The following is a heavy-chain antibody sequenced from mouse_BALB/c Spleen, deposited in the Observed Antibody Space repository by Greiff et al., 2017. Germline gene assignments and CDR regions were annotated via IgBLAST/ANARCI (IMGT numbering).Heavy chain of an antibody. Sequence: EVMLVESGGGLVQPGGSLKLSCAASGFTFSSYTMSWVRQTPEKRLEWVAYISNGGGSTYYPDTVKGRFTITRDNAKNTLYLQMSSLKSEDTAMYYCARRGYYGSNDAMDYWGQGTSVTVSS. CDR3: ARRGYYGSNDAMDY. CDR2: ISNGGGST. D-gene: IGHD1-1*01. V-gene: IGHV5-12-2*01. CDR1: GFTFSSYT. J-gene: IGHJ4*01.